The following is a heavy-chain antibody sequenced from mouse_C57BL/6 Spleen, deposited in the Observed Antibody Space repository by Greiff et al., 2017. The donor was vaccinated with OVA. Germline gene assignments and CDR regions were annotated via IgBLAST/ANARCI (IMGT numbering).Heavy chain of an antibody. D-gene: IGHD2-4*01. V-gene: IGHV1-78*01. J-gene: IGHJ1*03. CDR2: IYPRDGST. CDR1: GYTFTDHT. CDR3: ARRANLCYCDYDWYMDV. Sequence: VQLQQSDAELVKPGASVKISCKASGYTFTDHTIHWMKQRPEQGLEWIGYIYPRDGSTKYNEKFKGKATLTADKSSSTAYMQLNSLTSEHSAVYSGARRANLCYCDYDWYMDVWGTGTTVTVSS.